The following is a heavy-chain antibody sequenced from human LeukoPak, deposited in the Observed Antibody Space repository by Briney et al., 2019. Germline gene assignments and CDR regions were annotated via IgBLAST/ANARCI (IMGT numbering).Heavy chain of an antibody. D-gene: IGHD3-22*01. Sequence: SVKVSCKASGFTFTSSAVQWVRQARGQRLEWIGWIVVGSGNTNYAQKFQERVTITRDMSTSTAYMELSSLRSEDTAVYYCAADHRYYDSSGYFNDYWGQGTLVTVSS. CDR1: GFTFTSSA. CDR3: AADHRYYDSSGYFNDY. V-gene: IGHV1-58*01. CDR2: IVVGSGNT. J-gene: IGHJ4*02.